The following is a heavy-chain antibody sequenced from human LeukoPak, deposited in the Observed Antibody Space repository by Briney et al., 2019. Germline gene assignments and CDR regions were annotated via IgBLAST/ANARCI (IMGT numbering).Heavy chain of an antibody. Sequence: PGGSLRLSCAASGFTFSSYGMHWVRQAPGKGLGWVAFIRYDGSNKYYADSVKGRFTISRDNSKNTLYLQMNSLRAEDTAVYYCAKVGSKVTMIVVVQAQTFDYWGQGTLVTVSS. CDR2: IRYDGSNK. V-gene: IGHV3-30*02. D-gene: IGHD3-22*01. CDR1: GFTFSSYG. CDR3: AKVGSKVTMIVVVQAQTFDY. J-gene: IGHJ4*02.